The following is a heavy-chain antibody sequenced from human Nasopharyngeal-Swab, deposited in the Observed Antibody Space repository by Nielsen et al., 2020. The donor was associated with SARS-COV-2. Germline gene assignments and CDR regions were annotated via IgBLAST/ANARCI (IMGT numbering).Heavy chain of an antibody. Sequence: GVLKISCAGSGFPFNSYSMIWVRQVPGEGLEWVSSISGSGSYVYYADSVKGRFTISKDSAKNSLYLQMNSLRADDTAVYFCARIAGRGSIYYYYMDVWGTGTTVTVSS. CDR3: ARIAGRGSIYYYYMDV. CDR1: GFPFNSYS. V-gene: IGHV3-21*01. J-gene: IGHJ6*03. CDR2: ISGSGSYV. D-gene: IGHD1-26*01.